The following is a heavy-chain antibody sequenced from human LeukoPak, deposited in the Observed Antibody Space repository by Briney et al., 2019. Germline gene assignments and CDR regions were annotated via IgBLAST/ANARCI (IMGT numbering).Heavy chain of an antibody. D-gene: IGHD1-26*01. CDR2: IRYDGSNK. Sequence: GGSLRLSCAASGFTFSSYGMHWVRQAPGKGLEWVAFIRYDGSNKYYADSVKGRFTISRDNSKNTLYLQMNSLRAEDTAVYYCAKDSDDLIVGATSSISRPRADYWGQGTLVTVSS. CDR3: AKDSDDLIVGATSSISRPRADY. CDR1: GFTFSSYG. J-gene: IGHJ4*02. V-gene: IGHV3-30*02.